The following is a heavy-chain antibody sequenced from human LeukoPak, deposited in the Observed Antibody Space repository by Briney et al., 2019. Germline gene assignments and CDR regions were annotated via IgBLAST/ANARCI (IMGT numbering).Heavy chain of an antibody. CDR3: ARDRVGGSSWPYMDV. CDR2: IYTSEST. CDR1: GGSISSSSYY. D-gene: IGHD6-13*01. V-gene: IGHV4-39*07. J-gene: IGHJ6*03. Sequence: SETLSLTCTVSGGSISSSSYYWGWIRQPPGKGLEWIGRIYTSESTNYNPSLKSRVTMSVDTSKNQFSLKLSSVTAADTAVYYCARDRVGGSSWPYMDVWGKGATVTVSS.